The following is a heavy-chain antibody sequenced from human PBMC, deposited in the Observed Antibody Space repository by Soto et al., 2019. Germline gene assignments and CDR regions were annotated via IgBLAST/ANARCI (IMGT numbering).Heavy chain of an antibody. CDR2: INTDGSST. V-gene: IGHV3-74*01. CDR1: GFTFSSYW. Sequence: EVQLVESGGGLVQPGGSLRLSCAASGFTFSSYWMHWVRQAPGKGLVWISRINTDGSSTSYVDSVQGRFTISRDNGKNTLFLQMISLRGEDTAVYYCARRGSGVTRGLHYWGQGTRVTVSS. J-gene: IGHJ4*02. CDR3: ARRGSGVTRGLHY. D-gene: IGHD2-15*01.